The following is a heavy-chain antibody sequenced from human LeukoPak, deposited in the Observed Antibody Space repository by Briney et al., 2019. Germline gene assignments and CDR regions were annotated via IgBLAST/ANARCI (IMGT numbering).Heavy chain of an antibody. CDR1: GFTFSSYA. CDR2: ISGSGGST. CDR3: ANRASLLRVELYDY. V-gene: IGHV3-23*01. D-gene: IGHD1-7*01. Sequence: GGSLRLSCAASGFTFSSYAMSWVRQAPGKGLEWVSAISGSGGSTYYADSVKGRFTISRDNSKNTLYLQMNSLRAEDTAVYYCANRASLLRVELYDYWGQGTLVTVSS. J-gene: IGHJ4*02.